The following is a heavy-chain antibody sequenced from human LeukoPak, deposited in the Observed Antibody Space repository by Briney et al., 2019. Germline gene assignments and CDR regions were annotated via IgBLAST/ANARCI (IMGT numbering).Heavy chain of an antibody. CDR3: AKDPYYYYYMDV. Sequence: AGGSLRLSCAASGFTFSSYAMSWVRQAPGKGLEWVSAISGSGGSTYYADSVKGRFTISRDNSKNTLYLQMNSLRAEDTAVYYCAKDPYYYYYMDVWGKGTTVTISS. J-gene: IGHJ6*03. V-gene: IGHV3-23*01. CDR2: ISGSGGST. CDR1: GFTFSSYA.